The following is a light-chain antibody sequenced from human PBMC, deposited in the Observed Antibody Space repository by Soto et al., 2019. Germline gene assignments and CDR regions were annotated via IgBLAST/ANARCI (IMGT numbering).Light chain of an antibody. Sequence: QSALTQPASVSGSPGQSITISCIGTSSDVGGYNYVSWYQQHPGKAPKLMIYDVSNRPSGVSNRYSSSKSGNMASLTISGLQAEDEADYYCSSYTSSSSYVFGPGTKLTVL. V-gene: IGLV2-14*01. CDR3: SSYTSSSSYV. J-gene: IGLJ1*01. CDR1: SSDVGGYNY. CDR2: DVS.